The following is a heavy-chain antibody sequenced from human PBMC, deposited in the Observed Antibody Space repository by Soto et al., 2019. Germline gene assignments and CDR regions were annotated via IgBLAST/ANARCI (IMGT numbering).Heavy chain of an antibody. V-gene: IGHV3-23*01. CDR1: GFTFSSYA. Sequence: EVQLLESGGGLVQPGGSLRLSCAASGFTFSSYAMSWVRQAPGKGLEWVSVISGSGGTTYYADSVKGRFTITRDNSKNTLYLQMNSLRAEDTAVYYCAKWSDSSGYPPIDYWGQGTLVTVSS. CDR2: ISGSGGTT. J-gene: IGHJ4*02. CDR3: AKWSDSSGYPPIDY. D-gene: IGHD3-22*01.